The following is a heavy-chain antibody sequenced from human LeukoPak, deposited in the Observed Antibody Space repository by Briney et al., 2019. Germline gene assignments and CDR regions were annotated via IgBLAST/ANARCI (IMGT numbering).Heavy chain of an antibody. CDR3: AASGYSAYRRDY. V-gene: IGHV4-59*01. D-gene: IGHD5-12*01. CDR2: INYRGRT. J-gene: IGHJ4*02. CDR1: GGSISSYY. Sequence: SETLSLTCTASGGSISSYYWSWIRQAPGKGLEWIGYINYRGRTNYNPSLKSRLTISVDTSKNQFSLKLSSVTAADTAVYYCAASGYSAYRRDYWGQGTLVTVSA.